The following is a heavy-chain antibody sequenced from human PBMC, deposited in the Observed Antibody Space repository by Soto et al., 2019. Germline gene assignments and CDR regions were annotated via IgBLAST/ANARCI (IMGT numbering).Heavy chain of an antibody. CDR3: ARDWAHHLLQSGYGMDV. V-gene: IGHV3-30-3*01. CDR1: GFTFSSYA. D-gene: IGHD4-4*01. CDR2: ISYDGSNK. J-gene: IGHJ6*02. Sequence: GGSLRLSCAASGFTFSSYAMHWVRQAPGKGLEWVAVISYDGSNKYYADSVKGRFTISRDNSKNTLYLQMNSLRAEDTAVYYCARDWAHHLLQSGYGMDVWGQGTTVTVS.